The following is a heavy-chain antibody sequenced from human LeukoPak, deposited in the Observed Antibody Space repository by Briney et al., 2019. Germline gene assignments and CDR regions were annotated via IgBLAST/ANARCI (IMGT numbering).Heavy chain of an antibody. CDR2: IYYSGST. CDR1: GGSISSSSYY. Sequence: PSETLSLTCTVSGGSISSSSYYWGWIRQPPGKGLEWIGSIYYSGSTYYNPSLKSRVTISVDTSKNQFSLKLSSVTAADTAVCYCARGGISVAGTDYWGQGTLVTVSS. J-gene: IGHJ4*02. D-gene: IGHD6-19*01. CDR3: ARGGISVAGTDY. V-gene: IGHV4-39*07.